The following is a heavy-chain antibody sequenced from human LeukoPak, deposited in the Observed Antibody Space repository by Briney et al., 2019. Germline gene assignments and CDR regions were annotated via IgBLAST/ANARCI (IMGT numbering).Heavy chain of an antibody. V-gene: IGHV7-4-1*02. J-gene: IGHJ6*03. D-gene: IGHD3-10*01. Sequence: GASVKVSCKASGYTFTGYYMHWVRQAPGQGLEWMGWINTNTGNPTYAQGFTGRFVFSLDTSVSTAYLQISSLKAEDTAVYYCAREKSRAYYGSGSYYFHPRKYYYYYMDVWGKGTTVTVSS. CDR2: INTNTGNP. CDR1: GYTFTGYY. CDR3: AREKSRAYYGSGSYYFHPRKYYYYYMDV.